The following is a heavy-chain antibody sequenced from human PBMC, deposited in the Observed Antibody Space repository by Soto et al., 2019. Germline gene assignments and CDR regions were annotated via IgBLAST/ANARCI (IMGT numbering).Heavy chain of an antibody. CDR3: AREGKYSGYDKDYYYYYYYMDV. CDR2: IYYSGST. V-gene: IGHV4-59*01. CDR1: GGSISSYY. J-gene: IGHJ6*03. D-gene: IGHD5-12*01. Sequence: SETLSLTCTVSGGSISSYYWSWIRQPPGKGLEWIGYIYYSGSTNYNPSLKSRVTISVDTSKNQFSLKLSSVTAADTAVYYCAREGKYSGYDKDYYYYYYYMDVWGKGTTVTVSS.